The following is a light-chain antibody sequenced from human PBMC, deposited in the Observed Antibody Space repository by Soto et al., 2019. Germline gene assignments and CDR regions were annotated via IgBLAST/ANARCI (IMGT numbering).Light chain of an antibody. CDR1: QRVSSTY. Sequence: ILLAHSTGTGSFSPRAIATLSFRSSQRVSSTYLAWYQQKPGQAPSLLIYSASSRAAGIPDRFSGSGSGTDFTLTISRLEPEDFAVYYCQQYVTSPWTFGQGTKVDIK. CDR3: QQYVTSPWT. V-gene: IGKV3-20*01. J-gene: IGKJ1*01. CDR2: SAS.